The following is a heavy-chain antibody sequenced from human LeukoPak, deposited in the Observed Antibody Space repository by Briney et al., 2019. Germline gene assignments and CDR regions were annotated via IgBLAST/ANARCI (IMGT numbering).Heavy chain of an antibody. CDR2: INPSGGST. Sequence: GSSVKVSCKASGGTFNSYAVSWVRQAPGQGLEWMGIINPSGGSTSYAQKFQGRVTMTRDMSTSTVYMELSSLRSEDTAVYYCARAGRVLFDYWGQGTLVTVSS. CDR3: ARAGRVLFDY. J-gene: IGHJ4*02. CDR1: GGTFNSYA. V-gene: IGHV1-46*02.